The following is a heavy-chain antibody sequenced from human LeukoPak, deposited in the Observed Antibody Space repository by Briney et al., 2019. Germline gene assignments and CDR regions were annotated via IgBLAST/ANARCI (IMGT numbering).Heavy chain of an antibody. CDR1: GFTFSTYT. CDR3: ARSANPGVHDFDP. Sequence: GGFLSLSCTASGFTFSTYTMAWVRLAPGKGLEWLSYITSSSKINYADSVKGRFPISRDNAKNSLYLQMISLTDEDTAVYYCARSANPGVHDFDPWGQGTLVTVSS. CDR2: ITSSSKI. V-gene: IGHV3-48*02. J-gene: IGHJ5*02. D-gene: IGHD6-6*01.